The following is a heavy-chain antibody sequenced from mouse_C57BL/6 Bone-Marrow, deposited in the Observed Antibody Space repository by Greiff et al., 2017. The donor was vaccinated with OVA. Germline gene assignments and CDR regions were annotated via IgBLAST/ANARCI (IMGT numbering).Heavy chain of an antibody. D-gene: IGHD1-1*01. J-gene: IGHJ1*03. CDR2: IYPGSGSP. Sequence: QVQLQQPGAELVKPGASVTMSCKASGYTFTSYWITWVKPRPGQGLEWIGDIYPGSGSPNYNEKFKSKATLTVDTSSSTASKQLSSLTAEDSAVYYCTRDYGSSYGYFDVWGTGTTVTVSS. CDR3: TRDYGSSYGYFDV. CDR1: GYTFTSYW. V-gene: IGHV1-55*01.